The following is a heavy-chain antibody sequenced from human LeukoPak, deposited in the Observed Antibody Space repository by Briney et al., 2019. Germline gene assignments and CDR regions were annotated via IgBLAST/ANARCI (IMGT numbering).Heavy chain of an antibody. CDR1: GGSISSSNW. CDR3: ARVFDYGLDGDWFDP. Sequence: KPSGTLSLTCAVSGGSISSSNWWSWVRQPPGKGLEWIGEIYHSGSTNYNPSLKSRVTISVDKSKNQFSLKLSSVTAADTAVYYCARVFDYGLDGDWFDPWGQGTLVTVSS. V-gene: IGHV4-4*02. CDR2: IYHSGST. J-gene: IGHJ5*02. D-gene: IGHD4-17*01.